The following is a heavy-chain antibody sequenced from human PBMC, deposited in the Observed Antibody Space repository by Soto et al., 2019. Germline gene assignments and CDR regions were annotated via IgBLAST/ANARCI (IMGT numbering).Heavy chain of an antibody. CDR3: ARDPKTSGGQHWAFNYFDS. CDR2: ISYDGTNK. J-gene: IGHJ4*02. V-gene: IGHV3-30-3*01. D-gene: IGHD7-27*01. Sequence: GGSLRLSCAASGFSFSISPMHWVRQAPGKGPEWVALISYDGTNKFYADSVKGRFTVPRDNSKSTLYLQVDSLRPEDAAVYYCARDPKTSGGQHWAFNYFDSWGQGTLVTV. CDR1: GFSFSISP.